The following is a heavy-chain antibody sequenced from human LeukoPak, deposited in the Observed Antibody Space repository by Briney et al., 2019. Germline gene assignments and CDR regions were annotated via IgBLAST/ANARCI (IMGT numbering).Heavy chain of an antibody. CDR2: IKSKTDGGIT. J-gene: IGHJ3*02. CDR1: GFTFSNAW. D-gene: IGHD1-26*01. V-gene: IGHV3-15*01. Sequence: GGSLRLSCAASGFTFSNAWMSWVRQAPGKGLEWVGRIKSKTDGGITDYAAPVKGRFTISRDDSKNTLYLQMNSLKTEDTAVYYCTTGGSYSDIWGQGTMVTVSS. CDR3: TTGGSYSDI.